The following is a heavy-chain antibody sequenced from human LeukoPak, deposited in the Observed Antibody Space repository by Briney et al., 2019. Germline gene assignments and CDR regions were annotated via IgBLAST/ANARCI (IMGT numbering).Heavy chain of an antibody. CDR1: GYTFTGYY. J-gene: IGHJ5*02. V-gene: IGHV1-2*02. Sequence: GASVKVSCKASGYTFTGYYMHWVRQSPGQGLEWMGWINPNSGGTNYAQKFQGRVTMTRDTSISTAYMELSGLRSDDTAVYYCAREGVVPADYWFDPWGQGTLVTVSS. CDR2: INPNSGGT. CDR3: AREGVVPADYWFDP. D-gene: IGHD2-2*01.